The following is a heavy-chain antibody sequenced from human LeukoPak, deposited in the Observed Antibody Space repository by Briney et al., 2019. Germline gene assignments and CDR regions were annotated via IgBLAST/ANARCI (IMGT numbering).Heavy chain of an antibody. D-gene: IGHD3-22*01. J-gene: IGHJ3*02. CDR1: GGSISSSSYY. V-gene: IGHV4-39*07. Sequence: SETLSLTCTVSGGSISSSSYYWGWIRQPPGKGLEWIGSIYYSGSSYYNPSLKSRVTISVDTSKNQFSLKLSSVTAADTAVYFCAREGVYDSSGYYLSLRGAFDIWGQGTMVTVSS. CDR2: IYYSGSS. CDR3: AREGVYDSSGYYLSLRGAFDI.